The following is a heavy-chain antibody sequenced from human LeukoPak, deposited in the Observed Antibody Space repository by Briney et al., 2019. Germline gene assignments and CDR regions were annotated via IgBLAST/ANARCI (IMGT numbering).Heavy chain of an antibody. CDR3: AREITIFGVVRSEKWFDP. D-gene: IGHD3-3*01. CDR2: IYTSGST. J-gene: IGHJ5*02. Sequence: PSETLSLTCAVYGGSFSNYYWSWIRQPAGKGLEWIGHIYTSGSTNYNPSLKSRVTMSVDTSKNQFSLKLSSVTAADTAVYYCAREITIFGVVRSEKWFDPWGQGTLVTVSS. CDR1: GGSFSNYY. V-gene: IGHV4-4*07.